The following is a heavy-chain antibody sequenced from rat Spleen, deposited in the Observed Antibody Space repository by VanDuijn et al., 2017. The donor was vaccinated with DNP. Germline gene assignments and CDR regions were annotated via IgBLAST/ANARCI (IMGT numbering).Heavy chain of an antibody. Sequence: QVQLKESGPGLVQPSQTLSLTCTVSEFSLSDYSIHWVRQPPGKGLEWIAAISNSGITYYNSALKSRLSISRDTSKSQVFLKMNSLQTEDTAMYFCASGHTTGLTWFAYWGQGALVTVSS. D-gene: IGHD1-9*01. CDR2: ISNSGIT. CDR1: EFSLSDYS. CDR3: ASGHTTGLTWFAY. J-gene: IGHJ3*01. V-gene: IGHV2-6*01.